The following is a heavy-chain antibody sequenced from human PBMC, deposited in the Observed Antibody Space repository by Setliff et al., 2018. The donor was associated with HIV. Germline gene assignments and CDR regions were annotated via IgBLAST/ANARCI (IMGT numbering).Heavy chain of an antibody. CDR2: ITPYNNNT. V-gene: IGHV1-18*01. CDR1: GYTFSTYD. D-gene: IGHD3-3*01. CDR3: ARLIKHYDFWSGYYGAYYYYMDV. J-gene: IGHJ6*03. Sequence: ASVKVSCKASGYTFSTYDISWVRQAPGQGLEWMGWITPYNNNTQYTQHLQGRVTMTTDTYTSTAYMDLRSLRSDDTAVYYCARLIKHYDFWSGYYGAYYYYMDVWGTGTTVTVSS.